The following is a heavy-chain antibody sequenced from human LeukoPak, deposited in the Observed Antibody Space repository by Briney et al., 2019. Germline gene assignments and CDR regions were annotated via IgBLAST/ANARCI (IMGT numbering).Heavy chain of an antibody. CDR2: IRYDGSNK. V-gene: IGHV3-30*02. D-gene: IGHD3-10*01. Sequence: PGGSLRLSCAASGFTFSSYGMHWVRQAPGKGLEWVAFIRYDGSNKYYADSVKGRFTISRDNSKNTLYLQMNSLRAEDTAVYYCAREGVMVRGAIDYWGQGTLVTVSS. J-gene: IGHJ4*02. CDR3: AREGVMVRGAIDY. CDR1: GFTFSSYG.